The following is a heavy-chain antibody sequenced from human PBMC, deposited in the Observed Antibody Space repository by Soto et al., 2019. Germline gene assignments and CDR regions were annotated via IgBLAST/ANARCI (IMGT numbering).Heavy chain of an antibody. Sequence: QVQLVESGGGVVQPGRSLRLSCAASGFTFSSYGMHWVRQAPGKGLAWVAVIWYDGSNKYYADSVKGRFTISRDNSKNTLYLQMNSLRAEDTAVYYCAMDTHYDFWSGYSQYYFDYWGQGTLVTVSS. CDR3: AMDTHYDFWSGYSQYYFDY. D-gene: IGHD3-3*01. V-gene: IGHV3-33*01. CDR2: IWYDGSNK. J-gene: IGHJ4*02. CDR1: GFTFSSYG.